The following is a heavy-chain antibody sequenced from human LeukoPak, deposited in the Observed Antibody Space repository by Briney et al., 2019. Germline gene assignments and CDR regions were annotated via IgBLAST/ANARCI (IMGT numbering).Heavy chain of an antibody. V-gene: IGHV3-23*01. CDR2: ISGSGGGT. J-gene: IGHJ4*02. CDR3: AKDDYDY. D-gene: IGHD4-11*01. Sequence: GGSLRLSCAASGFTFSTYAMSWVRQAAGKGLEWVSLISGSGGGTYYADSVKGRFTISRDNSKNTLYLQLNSLRVEDTAVYYCAKDDYDYWGQGTLVTVSS. CDR1: GFTFSTYA.